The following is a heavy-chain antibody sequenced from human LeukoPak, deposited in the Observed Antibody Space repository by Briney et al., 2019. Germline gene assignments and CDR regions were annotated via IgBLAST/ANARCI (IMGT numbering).Heavy chain of an antibody. D-gene: IGHD3-16*01. CDR3: ARGGPLPDY. CDR2: MSYDGNNK. CDR1: GFTFSSYV. V-gene: IGHV3-30*04. Sequence: GGSLRLSCAASGFTFSSYVMHWVRQAPGKGLEWVAVMSYDGNNKYYADSVKGRFTISRDNSKNTLYLQMNSLRAEDTAVYYCARGGPLPDYWGQGTLVTVSS. J-gene: IGHJ4*02.